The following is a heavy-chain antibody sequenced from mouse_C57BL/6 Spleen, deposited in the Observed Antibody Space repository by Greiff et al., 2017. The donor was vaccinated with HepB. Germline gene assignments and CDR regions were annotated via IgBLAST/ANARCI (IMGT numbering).Heavy chain of an antibody. D-gene: IGHD2-10*02. CDR3: ARSSMDGHSGAMDY. CDR2: IDPSDSYT. J-gene: IGHJ4*01. V-gene: IGHV1-69*01. CDR1: GYTFTSYW. Sequence: QVQLQQPGAELVMPGASVKLSCKASGYTFTSYWMHWVKQRPGQGLEWIGEIDPSDSYTNYNQKFKGKSTLTVDKSSSTAYMQLSSLTSEDSAVYYCARSSMDGHSGAMDYWGQGTSVTVSS.